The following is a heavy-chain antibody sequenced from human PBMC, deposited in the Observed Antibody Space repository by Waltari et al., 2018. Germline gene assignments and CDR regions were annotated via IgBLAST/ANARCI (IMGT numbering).Heavy chain of an antibody. Sequence: QVQLQESGPGLVKPSETLSLTRAVSGYSISSGYYWGWIRQPPGKGLEWIGSIYHSGSTYYNPSLKSRVTISVDTSKNQFSLKLSSVTAADTAVYYCARQDYGDYETAPGAFDIWGQGTMVTVSS. J-gene: IGHJ3*02. D-gene: IGHD4-17*01. V-gene: IGHV4-38-2*01. CDR1: GYSISSGYY. CDR3: ARQDYGDYETAPGAFDI. CDR2: IYHSGST.